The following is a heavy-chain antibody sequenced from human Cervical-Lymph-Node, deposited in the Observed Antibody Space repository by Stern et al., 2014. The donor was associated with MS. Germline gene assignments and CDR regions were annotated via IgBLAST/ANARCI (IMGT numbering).Heavy chain of an antibody. J-gene: IGHJ4*02. CDR1: GYTFTSYY. CDR3: ARTVSSDWPHFDY. V-gene: IGHV1-46*03. CDR2: INPSGGST. D-gene: IGHD6-19*01. Sequence: QVQLMQSGAEVKKPGASVKVSCKASGYTFTSYYMHWVRQAPGQGLEWMGIINPSGGSTIYAQKCQGRVTMTRDTSTSTVYMELSSLRSEDTAVYYCARTVSSDWPHFDYWGQGTLVTVSS.